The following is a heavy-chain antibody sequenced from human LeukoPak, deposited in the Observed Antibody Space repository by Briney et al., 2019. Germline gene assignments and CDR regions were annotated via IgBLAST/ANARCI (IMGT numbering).Heavy chain of an antibody. V-gene: IGHV1-2*02. D-gene: IGHD4-11*01. CDR3: ARTSDYYNYYFDY. CDR1: GYRFTDYY. Sequence: ASVKVSCKASGYRFTDYYVHWVRQAPGRGLEWMAWINPNDGTTNYAQKFQGRVTMITDTSISTAYMELSNLRSDDTAVYYCARTSDYYNYYFDYWGQGTPVTVPS. J-gene: IGHJ4*02. CDR2: INPNDGTT.